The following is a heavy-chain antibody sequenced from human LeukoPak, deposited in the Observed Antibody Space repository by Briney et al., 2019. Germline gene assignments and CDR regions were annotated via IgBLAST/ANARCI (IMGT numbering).Heavy chain of an antibody. J-gene: IGHJ4*02. D-gene: IGHD1-7*01. Sequence: GGSLRLSCAASGFTVSSNYMNWVRQAPGKGLEWVSVSTYYADSVKDRFTISRDNTKNTLFLQMNSLRAEDTAVYYCVRYDWNYPDYWGQGTLVTVSS. CDR2: ST. CDR3: VRYDWNYPDY. V-gene: IGHV3-66*01. CDR1: GFTVSSNY.